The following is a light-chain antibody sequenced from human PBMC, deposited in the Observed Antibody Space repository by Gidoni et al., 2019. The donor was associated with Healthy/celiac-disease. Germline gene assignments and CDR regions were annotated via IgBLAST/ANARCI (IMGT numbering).Light chain of an antibody. Sequence: QSALTQPSSVSGSPGQSVTIACTGTSSDVGGYNYVSWYQQHPGKAPKLMTYDVSKRPSGVPDRFSGSKSGNTASLTISGLQAEDEADYYCCSYAGSYMVFGGGTKLTVL. V-gene: IGLV2-11*01. J-gene: IGLJ2*01. CDR1: SSDVGGYNY. CDR3: CSYAGSYMV. CDR2: DVS.